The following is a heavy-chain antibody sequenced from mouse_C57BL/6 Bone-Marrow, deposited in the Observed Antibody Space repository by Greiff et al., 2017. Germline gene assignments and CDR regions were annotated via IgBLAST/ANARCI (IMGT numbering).Heavy chain of an antibody. CDR3: ASPYYYGSSYLYWYFDV. CDR1: GYSFTDYN. J-gene: IGHJ1*03. CDR2: INPNYGTT. V-gene: IGHV1-39*01. D-gene: IGHD1-1*01. Sequence: EVQLQQSGPELVKPGASVKISCKASGYSFTDYNMNWVKQSNGKSLEWIGVINPNYGTTSYNQKFKGKATLTVDQSSSTAYMQLNSLTSEDSAVYYCASPYYYGSSYLYWYFDVWGTGTTVTVSS.